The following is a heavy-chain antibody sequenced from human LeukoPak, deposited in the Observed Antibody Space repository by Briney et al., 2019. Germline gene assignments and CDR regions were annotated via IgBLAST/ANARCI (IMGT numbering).Heavy chain of an antibody. J-gene: IGHJ4*02. CDR1: GFTFSSYS. CDR3: VRGDWYFES. CDR2: ISSSSRYI. Sequence: GGSLRLSCAASGFTFSSYSLNWVRQAPGKGLEWVSSISSSSRYIYYADSVEGRFTISRDNAKKSLYLQMSSLRPQDTAVYFCVRGDWYFESWGQGTLVTVSS. V-gene: IGHV3-21*01. D-gene: IGHD2-21*01.